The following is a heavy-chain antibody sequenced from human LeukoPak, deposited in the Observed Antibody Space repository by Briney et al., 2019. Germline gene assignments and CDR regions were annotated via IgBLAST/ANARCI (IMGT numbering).Heavy chain of an antibody. Sequence: GGSLRLSCAASGFTFSSYWMSWVRQAPGKGLEWVANIKQDGSEKYYVDSVKGRFTISRDNAKNSLYLQMNSLRAEDTAVYCCARGAKPRSYYYESSGLHTHLDYWGQGTLVTVSS. CDR1: GFTFSSYW. CDR2: IKQDGSEK. J-gene: IGHJ4*02. CDR3: ARGAKPRSYYYESSGLHTHLDY. D-gene: IGHD3-22*01. V-gene: IGHV3-7*01.